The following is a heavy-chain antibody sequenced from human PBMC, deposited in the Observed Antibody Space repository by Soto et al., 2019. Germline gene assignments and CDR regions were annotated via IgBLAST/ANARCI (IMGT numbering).Heavy chain of an antibody. CDR2: SDPEDGET. Sequence: ASVKVSCKVSGYTLTELSMHWVRQAPGKGLEWMGGSDPEDGETIYAQKFQGRVTMTEDTSTDTAYMELSSLRSEDTAVYYCATDDPRYCSGGSCYHGYWGQGTLVTVSS. CDR3: ATDDPRYCSGGSCYHGY. V-gene: IGHV1-24*01. J-gene: IGHJ4*02. D-gene: IGHD2-15*01. CDR1: GYTLTELS.